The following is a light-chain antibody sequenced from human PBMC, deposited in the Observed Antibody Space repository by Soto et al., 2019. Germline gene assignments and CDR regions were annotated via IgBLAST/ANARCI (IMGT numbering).Light chain of an antibody. J-gene: IGLJ1*01. CDR2: EVS. CDR3: CSYAGSSTYV. V-gene: IGLV2-23*02. Sequence: QSVLTQPASVSGSPGQSITISCTGTSSDVGSYNLVSWYQQHPGKAPKLMIYEVSKRPSWVSNRFSGSKSGNTASLTISGLQAEDEADYYCCSYAGSSTYVFGTGTKLTVL. CDR1: SSDVGSYNL.